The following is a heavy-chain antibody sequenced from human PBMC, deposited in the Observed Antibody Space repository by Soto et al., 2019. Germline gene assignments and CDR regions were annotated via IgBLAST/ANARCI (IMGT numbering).Heavy chain of an antibody. CDR2: ISASSAET. V-gene: IGHV3-23*01. J-gene: IGHJ3*01. D-gene: IGHD4-17*01. CDR1: GFTFSTYA. Sequence: VGSLRLSCAASGFTFSTYAMSWVRQAPGKGLEWVSAISASSAETYYADSLRGRFTISRDNSINTLYLHMSSLRTEDTAVYYCAHPRGYGVFDAYDFWGQGALVTVSS. CDR3: AHPRGYGVFDAYDF.